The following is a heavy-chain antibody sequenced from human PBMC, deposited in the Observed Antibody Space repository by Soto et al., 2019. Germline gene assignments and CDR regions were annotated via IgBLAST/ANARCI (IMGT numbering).Heavy chain of an antibody. Sequence: QVQLVQSGAEVKKPGASVKVSCKASGYTFTSYGISCVRQAPGQGLEWMGWISAYNGNTNYAQKLQGRVTLTTDTSTSSAYMELRSLSSDDTAVYYAASSGYGYHAFDIWGQGTMVTFSS. J-gene: IGHJ3*02. D-gene: IGHD5-18*01. CDR3: ASSGYGYHAFDI. V-gene: IGHV1-18*01. CDR2: ISAYNGNT. CDR1: GYTFTSYG.